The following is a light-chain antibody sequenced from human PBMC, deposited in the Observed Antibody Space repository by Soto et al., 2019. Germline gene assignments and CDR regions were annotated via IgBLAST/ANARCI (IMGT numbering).Light chain of an antibody. J-gene: IGKJ3*01. CDR1: QGISSY. V-gene: IGKV1-9*01. CDR2: AAS. Sequence: DIQLTQSPSFLSASVGDRVTITCRASQGISSYLAWYQQKPGKAPKLLIYAASTLQSGVPSRFSCSGSGTEFTLTISSLQPEDFATYYCQQRNSYPFTFGPGNKVDIK. CDR3: QQRNSYPFT.